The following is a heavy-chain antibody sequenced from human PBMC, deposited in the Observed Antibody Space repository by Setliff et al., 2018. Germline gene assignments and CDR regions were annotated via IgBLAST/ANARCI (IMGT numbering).Heavy chain of an antibody. CDR3: VRVRRGGYHSIYWSFDL. Sequence: SVKVSCKTSGYTFTSYGITWVRQAPGQGPQWLGRIIPVSGVANYAQRFRGRVSFSADISTGTVFMDLNSLDSEDTAVYYCVRVRRGGYHSIYWSFDLWGRGTLVTVSS. CDR1: GYTFTSYG. V-gene: IGHV1-69*04. D-gene: IGHD1-26*01. CDR2: IIPVSGVA. J-gene: IGHJ2*01.